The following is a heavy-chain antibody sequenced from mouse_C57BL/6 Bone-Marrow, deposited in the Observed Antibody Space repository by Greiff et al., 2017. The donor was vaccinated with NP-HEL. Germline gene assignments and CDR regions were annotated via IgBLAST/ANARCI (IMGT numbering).Heavy chain of an antibody. CDR1: GYTFTDYE. CDR3: TRFFITTVVAKDY. Sequence: LQESGAELVRPGASVTLSCKASGYTFTDYEMHWVKQTPVYGLEWIGAIDPETGGTAYNQKFKGKAILTADKSSSTAYMELRSLTSEDSAVYYCTRFFITTVVAKDYWGQGTTLTVSS. D-gene: IGHD1-1*01. V-gene: IGHV1-15*01. J-gene: IGHJ2*01. CDR2: IDPETGGT.